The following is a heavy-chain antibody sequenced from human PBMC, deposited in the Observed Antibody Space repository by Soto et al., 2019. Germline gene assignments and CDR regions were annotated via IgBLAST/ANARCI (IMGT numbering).Heavy chain of an antibody. V-gene: IGHV3-30*18. CDR2: ISYDGTKK. D-gene: IGHD1-26*01. CDR1: GFSFSSYD. J-gene: IGHJ4*02. CDR3: AKGSYSGVYSDFDY. Sequence: GGSLRLSCAASGFSFSSYDMYWVRQAPGKGLEWVAAISYDGTKKYYADSVKGRFTLSRDNSKNTLCLQMNSLRAGDTAVYYCAKGSYSGVYSDFDYWGQGSLVTVSS.